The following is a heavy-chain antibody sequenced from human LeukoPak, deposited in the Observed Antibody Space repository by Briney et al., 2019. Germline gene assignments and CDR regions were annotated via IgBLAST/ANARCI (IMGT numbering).Heavy chain of an antibody. V-gene: IGHV3-23*01. Sequence: GGSLRLSCAASGFTFSSYAMSWVRQAPGKGPEWVSGISGSGDNTYYADSVKGRFTISRDNSKNTLYVQVNSLGTEDTAAYYCAKGSYYDSSGSFYFDYWGQGTLVTVPS. CDR1: GFTFSSYA. CDR2: ISGSGDNT. J-gene: IGHJ4*02. D-gene: IGHD3-22*01. CDR3: AKGSYYDSSGSFYFDY.